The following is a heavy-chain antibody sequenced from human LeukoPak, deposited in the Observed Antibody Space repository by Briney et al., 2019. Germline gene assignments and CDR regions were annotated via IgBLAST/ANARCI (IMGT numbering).Heavy chain of an antibody. CDR2: IYTSGST. J-gene: IGHJ5*02. D-gene: IGHD3-10*01. Sequence: SETLSLTCTVSGGSISSGSYYWSWIRQPAGKGLEWIGRIYTSGSTNYNPSLKSRVTISVDTSKNQFSLKLSSVTAADTAVYYCARDVRITMVRGVIGWFDPWGQGTLVTVSS. V-gene: IGHV4-61*02. CDR3: ARDVRITMVRGVIGWFDP. CDR1: GGSISSGSYY.